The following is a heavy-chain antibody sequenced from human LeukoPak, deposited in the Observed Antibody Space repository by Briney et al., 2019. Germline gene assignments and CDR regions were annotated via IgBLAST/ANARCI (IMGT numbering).Heavy chain of an antibody. J-gene: IGHJ4*02. CDR1: GGTFSSYA. CDR3: ARDRLYSSSPPLTN. D-gene: IGHD6-13*01. Sequence: ASAKVSCKASGGTFSSYAISWVRQAPGQGLEWMGRIIPIFGTANYAQKFQGRVTITTDESTSTAYMELSSLRSEDTAVYYCARDRLYSSSPPLTNWGQGTLVTVSS. V-gene: IGHV1-69*05. CDR2: IIPIFGTA.